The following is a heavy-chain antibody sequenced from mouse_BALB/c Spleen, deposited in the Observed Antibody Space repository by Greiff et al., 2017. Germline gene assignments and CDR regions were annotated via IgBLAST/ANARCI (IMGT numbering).Heavy chain of an antibody. CDR2: IYPGNSDT. CDR1: GYSFTSYW. V-gene: IGHV1-5*01. Sequence: DVKLQESGTVLARPGASVKMSCKASGYSFTSYWMHWVKQRPGQGLEWIGAIYPGNSDTSYNQKFKGKAKLTAVTSASTAYMELSSLTNEDSAVYYCTRTEYGNLDDWGQGTTLTVSS. D-gene: IGHD2-10*02. CDR3: TRTEYGNLDD. J-gene: IGHJ2*01.